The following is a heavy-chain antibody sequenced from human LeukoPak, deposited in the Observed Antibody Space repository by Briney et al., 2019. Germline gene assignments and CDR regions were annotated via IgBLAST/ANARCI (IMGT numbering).Heavy chain of an antibody. CDR2: ISYSGDT. V-gene: IGHV4-59*01. J-gene: IGHJ4*02. CDR3: ARDSPVRRSDYSDY. Sequence: PSETLSLTCTVSGGSIPYYYWSWIRQPPGKGLEWIGYISYSGDTNYNPSLKSRVTMSVDTSKNQFFLKMNSVTTADTAVYYCARDSPVRRSDYSDYWGQGTLVAVSS. D-gene: IGHD3-3*01. CDR1: GGSIPYYY.